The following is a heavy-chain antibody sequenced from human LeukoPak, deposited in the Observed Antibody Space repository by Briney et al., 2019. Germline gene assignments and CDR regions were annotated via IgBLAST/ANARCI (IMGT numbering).Heavy chain of an antibody. CDR1: GGSISSYY. CDR3: ASFSGWSEGGWFDP. Sequence: SETLSLTCTVSGGSISSYYWSWIRQPPGKGLEWIGYIYYSGSTNYNPSLKSRVTISVDTSKNQFSLKLSSVTAADTAVYYCASFSGWSEGGWFDPWGQGTLVTVSS. CDR2: IYYSGST. D-gene: IGHD6-19*01. V-gene: IGHV4-59*01. J-gene: IGHJ5*02.